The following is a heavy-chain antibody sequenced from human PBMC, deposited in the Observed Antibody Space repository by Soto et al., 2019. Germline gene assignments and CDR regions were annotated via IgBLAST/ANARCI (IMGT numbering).Heavy chain of an antibody. V-gene: IGHV3-7*01. CDR3: ARDEERRFLEWLLNDYYYGMDV. CDR2: IKQDGSGK. J-gene: IGHJ6*02. Sequence: GVSLRLSCAPSGFTISSYWMNWVRQAPGKGLKRVANIKQDGSGKYYVDSVMGRFTISRDNAKISLYLQMNSLRAEDSALYYCARDEERRFLEWLLNDYYYGMDVWGQGT. CDR1: GFTISSYW. D-gene: IGHD3-3*01.